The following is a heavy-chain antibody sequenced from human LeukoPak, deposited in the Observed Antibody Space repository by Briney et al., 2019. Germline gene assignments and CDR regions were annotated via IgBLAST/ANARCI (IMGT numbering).Heavy chain of an antibody. V-gene: IGHV5-51*01. CDR3: ASSAGDDAFGI. CDR2: IYPSDSDT. Sequence: GESLKISCMGSEYSFTSYWIGWVRQMPGIGLEWMGIIYPSDSDTRYSPSFQGQVTISADKSISTAYLQWSSLKASDTAMYYCASSAGDDAFGIWGQRTMVTVSS. D-gene: IGHD7-27*01. CDR1: EYSFTSYW. J-gene: IGHJ3*02.